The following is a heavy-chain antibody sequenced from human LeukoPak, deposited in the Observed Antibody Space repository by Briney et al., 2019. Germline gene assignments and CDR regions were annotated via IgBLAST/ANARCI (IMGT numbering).Heavy chain of an antibody. D-gene: IGHD5-18*01. Sequence: PSETLSLTCAVYGGSFSAYYWTWIRQPPGKGLEWIGEINLSGSSNYNSSLRSRVTISVDTSYKQFSLRLSSVTAADTAVYYCAPRGDIEHSYVYGKWFDPWGQGTRVTVSS. J-gene: IGHJ5*02. V-gene: IGHV4-34*01. CDR3: APRGDIEHSYVYGKWFDP. CDR1: GGSFSAYY. CDR2: INLSGSS.